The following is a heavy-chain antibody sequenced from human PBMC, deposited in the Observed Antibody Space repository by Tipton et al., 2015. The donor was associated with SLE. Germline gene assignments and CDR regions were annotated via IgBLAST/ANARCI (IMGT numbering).Heavy chain of an antibody. CDR2: ISSRGST. J-gene: IGHJ4*02. CDR3: AREDGAVTDRGHFAK. D-gene: IGHD2-8*02. CDR1: GVSITSGTYY. V-gene: IGHV4-61*09. Sequence: TLSLTCSVSGVSITSGTYYWTWIRQPAGKGLEWIGHISSRGSTNYNPPLKSRVTISVDTSKNQFSLSLTSVTAADTAVYYCAREDGAVTDRGHFAKWGQGTLVTVSS.